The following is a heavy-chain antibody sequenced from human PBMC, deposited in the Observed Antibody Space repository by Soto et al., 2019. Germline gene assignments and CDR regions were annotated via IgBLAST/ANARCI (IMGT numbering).Heavy chain of an antibody. D-gene: IGHD2-2*01. V-gene: IGHV2-70*01. CDR3: ARTVHTTRGLMDV. J-gene: IGHJ6*02. Sequence: SGPTLVNPTQTLTLTCTFSWFSLSTSGMCVNLIRQPPGKALEWLALIDWVDDKFYSTSLKTRLTISKDTSKHQVVLTMTNMDPVDTATYYCARTVHTTRGLMDVWGQGTTVTVSS. CDR1: WFSLSTSGMC. CDR2: IDWVDDK.